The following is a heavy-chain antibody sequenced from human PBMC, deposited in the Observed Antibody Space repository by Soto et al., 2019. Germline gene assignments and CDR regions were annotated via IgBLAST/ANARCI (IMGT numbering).Heavy chain of an antibody. V-gene: IGHV3-33*01. CDR1: GFTFSSYG. Sequence: QVQLVESGGGVVQPGRSLRLSCAASGFTFSSYGMHWVRQAPGKGLEWVAVIWYDGSNKYYADSVKGRFTISRDNSKNTLDLQMNSLRAEDTAVYYCARGQFDDSSGGFDYWGQGTLVTVSS. D-gene: IGHD3-22*01. CDR3: ARGQFDDSSGGFDY. CDR2: IWYDGSNK. J-gene: IGHJ4*02.